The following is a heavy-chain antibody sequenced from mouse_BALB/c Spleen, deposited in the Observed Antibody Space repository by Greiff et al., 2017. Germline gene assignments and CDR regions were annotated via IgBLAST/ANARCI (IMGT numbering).Heavy chain of an antibody. CDR1: GFTFSSYG. J-gene: IGHJ4*01. CDR3: ARDDDYDGGAMDY. V-gene: IGHV5-6-3*01. CDR2: INSNGGST. Sequence: EVKVVESGGGLVQPGGSLKLSCAASGFTFSSYGMSWVRQTPDKRLELVATINSNGGSTYYPDSVKGRFTISRDNAKNTLYLQMSSLKSEDTAMYYCARDDDYDGGAMDYWGQGTSVTVSS. D-gene: IGHD2-4*01.